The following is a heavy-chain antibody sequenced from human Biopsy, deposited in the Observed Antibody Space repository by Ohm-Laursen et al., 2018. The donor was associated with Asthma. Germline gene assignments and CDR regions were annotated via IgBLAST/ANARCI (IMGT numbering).Heavy chain of an antibody. Sequence: SLRLSCTASGFTFRSYAMHWVRQAPGKGLEWVAVGGSYYDGGLKYYADSVNGRFTVSRDDSKNTLYLQMNSLRPDDTAVYYCARDVMEWYLPAFDFWGQGTLVTVS. V-gene: IGHV3-30-3*01. CDR1: GFTFRSYA. CDR2: GGSYYDGGLK. J-gene: IGHJ4*02. CDR3: ARDVMEWYLPAFDF. D-gene: IGHD3-3*01.